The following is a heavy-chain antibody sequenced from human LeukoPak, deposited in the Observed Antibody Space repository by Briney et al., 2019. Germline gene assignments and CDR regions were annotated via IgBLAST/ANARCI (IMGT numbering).Heavy chain of an antibody. CDR2: ISSSGSTI. CDR1: GFTFSDYY. J-gene: IGHJ1*01. D-gene: IGHD3-22*01. Sequence: PGGSLRLSCAASGFTFSDYYMSWIRQAPGKGLEWVSYISSSGSTIYYADSVKGRFTISRDNAKNPLYLQMNSLRAEDTAVYYCAKSITKIGVVGQHWGQGTLVTVSS. V-gene: IGHV3-11*01. CDR3: AKSITKIGVVGQH.